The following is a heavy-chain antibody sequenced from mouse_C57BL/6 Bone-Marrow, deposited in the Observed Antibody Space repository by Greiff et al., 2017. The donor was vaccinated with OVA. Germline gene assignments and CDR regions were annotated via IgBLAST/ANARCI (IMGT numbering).Heavy chain of an antibody. CDR2: ISNGGGST. J-gene: IGHJ3*01. CDR1: GFTFSDYY. V-gene: IGHV5-12*01. CDR3: ARHDGNYNGLAY. D-gene: IGHD2-1*01. Sequence: DVQLVESGGGLVQPGGSLKLSCAASGFTFSDYYMYWVRQTPEKRLEWVAYISNGGGSTYYPDTVKGRFTISRDNAKNTLYLQMSRLKSEDTAMYYCARHDGNYNGLAYWGQGTLVTVSA.